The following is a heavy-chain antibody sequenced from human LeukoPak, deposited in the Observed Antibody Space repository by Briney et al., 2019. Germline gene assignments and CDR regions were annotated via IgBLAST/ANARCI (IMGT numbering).Heavy chain of an antibody. J-gene: IGHJ4*02. Sequence: SETLSLTCTVSGGSISSSSYYWGWIRQPPGKGLEWIGSIYYSGSTYYNPSLKSRVTISVDTSKNQFSLKLSSVTAADTAVYYCARHVSEGRFGDYVWGSYRPAVYYFDYWGQGTLVTVSS. CDR3: ARHVSEGRFGDYVWGSYRPAVYYFDY. V-gene: IGHV4-39*01. CDR2: IYYSGST. CDR1: GGSISSSSYY. D-gene: IGHD3-16*02.